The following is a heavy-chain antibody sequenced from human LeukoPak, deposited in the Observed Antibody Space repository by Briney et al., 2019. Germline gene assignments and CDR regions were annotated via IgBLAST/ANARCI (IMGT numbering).Heavy chain of an antibody. CDR3: ARDPYYYDSSGLDY. J-gene: IGHJ4*02. CDR2: IKQDGSEE. V-gene: IGHV3-7*01. CDR1: GFTFSSYW. D-gene: IGHD3-22*01. Sequence: GGSLRLSCAASGFTFSSYWMSWVRQAPGKGLEWVANIKQDGSEEYYVDSVKGRFTISRDNAKNSLYLQMNSLRAEDTAVYYCARDPYYYDSSGLDYWGQGTLVTVSS.